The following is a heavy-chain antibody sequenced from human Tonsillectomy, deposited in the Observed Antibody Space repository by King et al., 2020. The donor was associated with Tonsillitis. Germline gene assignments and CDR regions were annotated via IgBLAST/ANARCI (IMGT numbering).Heavy chain of an antibody. J-gene: IGHJ4*02. V-gene: IGHV3-23*04. D-gene: IGHD6-19*01. CDR3: ARARGSSVWYGGY. CDR2: ITDSGAGT. CDR1: GFTFSSYA. Sequence: VQLVESGGALVQPGGSLRLSCAASGFTFSSYAMIWVRQAPGKGLEWVSGITDSGAGTYYPDSVKGRFIVSRDNSKNMLYLLMNSLRAEDTAVYYCARARGSSVWYGGYWGQGILVTVSS.